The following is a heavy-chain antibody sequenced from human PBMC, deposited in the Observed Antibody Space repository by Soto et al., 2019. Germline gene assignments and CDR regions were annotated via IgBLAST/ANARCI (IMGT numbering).Heavy chain of an antibody. J-gene: IGHJ4*02. V-gene: IGHV3-48*01. D-gene: IGHD6-13*01. CDR3: ARDGTAAAADY. CDR2: ISSSSSTI. CDR1: GFTFSSYS. Sequence: GGSLRLSCAASGFTFSSYSMNWVRQAPGKGLEWVSYISSSSSTIYYADSVKGRFTISRDNAKNSLYLQMNSLRAEDTAVYYCARDGTAAAADYWGQGTLVTVSS.